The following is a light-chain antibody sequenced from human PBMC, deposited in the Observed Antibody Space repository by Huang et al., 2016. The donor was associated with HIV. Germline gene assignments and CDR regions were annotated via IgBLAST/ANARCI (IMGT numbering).Light chain of an antibody. CDR3: QQSYNTPPT. CDR1: QSISNY. V-gene: IGKV1-39*01. J-gene: IGKJ1*01. CDR2: GAS. Sequence: DIQMTQSPASLSASVGDRVTITCRATQSISNYVNWHQQKQGKAPTLRIYGASTLQSGVPSRFSGSGSGTDFTLTISSLQPEDFTTYYCQQSYNTPPTFGQGTKVEI.